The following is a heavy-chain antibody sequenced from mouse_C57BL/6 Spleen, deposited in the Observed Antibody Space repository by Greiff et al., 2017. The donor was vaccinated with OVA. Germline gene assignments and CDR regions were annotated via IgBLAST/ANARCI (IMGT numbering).Heavy chain of an antibody. D-gene: IGHD2-4*01. V-gene: IGHV1-26*01. CDR1: GYTFTDYY. CDR2: INPNNGGT. Sequence: EVQLQQSGPELVKPGASVKISCKASGYTFTDYYMNWVKQSHGKSLEWIGDINPNNGGTSYNQKFKGKATLTVDKSSSTAYMELRSLTSEDSAVYYCARYPIYDYDEEPWFAYWGQGTLVTVSA. CDR3: ARYPIYDYDEEPWFAY. J-gene: IGHJ3*01.